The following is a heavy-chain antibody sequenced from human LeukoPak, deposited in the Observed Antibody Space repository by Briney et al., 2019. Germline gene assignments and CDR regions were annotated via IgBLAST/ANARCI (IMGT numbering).Heavy chain of an antibody. Sequence: PSETLSLTXAVSGYSISSGYYWGWIRQPPGKRLEWIGSIYHSGSTYYNPSLKSRVTISVDTSKNQFSLKLSSVTAADTAVYYCALRPPESSSGLDYWGQGTLVTVSS. J-gene: IGHJ4*02. CDR1: GYSISSGYY. V-gene: IGHV4-38-2*01. CDR3: ALRPPESSSGLDY. CDR2: IYHSGST. D-gene: IGHD3-10*01.